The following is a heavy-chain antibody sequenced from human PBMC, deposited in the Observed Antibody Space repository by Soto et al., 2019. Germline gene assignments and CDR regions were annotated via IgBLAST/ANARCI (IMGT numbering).Heavy chain of an antibody. J-gene: IGHJ6*02. D-gene: IGHD3-3*01. CDR3: AREIGTHYDFWSGYFFSGMDV. CDR1: GFTFSSYW. Sequence: GGSLRLSCAASGFTFSSYWMHWVRQAPGKGLVWVSRINSDGSSTSYADSVKGRFTISRDNAKNTLYVQMNSLRAEDMAVYYCAREIGTHYDFWSGYFFSGMDVWGQGTTVTVSS. V-gene: IGHV3-74*01. CDR2: INSDGSST.